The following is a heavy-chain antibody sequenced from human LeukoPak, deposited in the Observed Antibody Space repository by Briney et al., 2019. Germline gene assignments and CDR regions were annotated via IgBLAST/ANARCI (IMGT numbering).Heavy chain of an antibody. CDR1: GFTFSSYW. Sequence: QAGGSLRLSCAASGFTFSSYWMSWVRQAPGKGLEWVANVKQDGSEKYYVDSVKGRFTISRDNAKNSLYLQMNSLRAEDTAVYYCARSLRYFDWNYWGQGTLVTVSS. V-gene: IGHV3-7*01. J-gene: IGHJ4*02. CDR3: ARSLRYFDWNY. D-gene: IGHD3-9*01. CDR2: VKQDGSEK.